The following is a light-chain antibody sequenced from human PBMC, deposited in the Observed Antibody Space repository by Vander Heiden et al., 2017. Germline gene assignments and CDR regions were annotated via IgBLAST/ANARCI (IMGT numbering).Light chain of an antibody. V-gene: IGKV3-20*01. CDR1: QRISSSY. CDR2: GAS. Sequence: EIVLTPSPRTLSLSPGESATLSCRASQRISSSYLAWYQQKPGQAPRLLIYGASSRAAGIPDRFTGSGSGTDFTLTISRLEPEDFAVYYCQYDCDSPGPFGQGTKVEIK. CDR3: QYDCDSPGP. J-gene: IGKJ1*01.